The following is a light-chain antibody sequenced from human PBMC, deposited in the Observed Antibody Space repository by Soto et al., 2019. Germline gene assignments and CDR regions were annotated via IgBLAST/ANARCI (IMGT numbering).Light chain of an antibody. CDR1: QSIGTW. CDR3: QQSDTYPLT. Sequence: DIRVTQWPSTLSASVGDRITITCRASQSIGTWLAWYQHRPGKAPSLLIYDASTLRSGVPSRFSGSGSGTEFTLTISSLQADDFATYYCQQSDTYPLTFGQGTRLEIK. CDR2: DAS. J-gene: IGKJ5*01. V-gene: IGKV1-5*01.